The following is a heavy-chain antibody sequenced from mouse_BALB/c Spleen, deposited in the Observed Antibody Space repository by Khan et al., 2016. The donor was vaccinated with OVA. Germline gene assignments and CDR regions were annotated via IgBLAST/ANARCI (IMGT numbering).Heavy chain of an antibody. J-gene: IGHJ4*01. V-gene: IGHV14-3*02. CDR1: GFNIKDTS. CDR2: IDPANGNT. Sequence: VQLQQSGAEIVKPGASVKLSCTASGFNIKDTSMHWVKQRPEQGLEWIGRIDPANGNTKYAPKFQGKATISADTSSNTAYLQLSSLTSEDTAVYYWARVGESCDYDIYYAMDYWGQGTSVTVSS. D-gene: IGHD2-4*01. CDR3: ARVGESCDYDIYYAMDY.